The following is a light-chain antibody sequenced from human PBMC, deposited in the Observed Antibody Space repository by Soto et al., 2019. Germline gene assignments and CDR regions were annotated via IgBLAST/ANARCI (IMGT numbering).Light chain of an antibody. Sequence: EILFTQSPGTLSLSPGERATLSCRASQTLSNSFIAWYQQKPGQAPRLLIYDASSRDTGIPDRFSGSGSGTDFTLTISRLEPEDFEVYYCQQYGNYPLTFGGGTKVDIK. CDR1: QTLSNSF. J-gene: IGKJ4*01. CDR3: QQYGNYPLT. CDR2: DAS. V-gene: IGKV3-20*01.